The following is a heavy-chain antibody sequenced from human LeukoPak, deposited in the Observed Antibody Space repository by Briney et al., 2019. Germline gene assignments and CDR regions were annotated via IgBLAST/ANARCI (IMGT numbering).Heavy chain of an antibody. V-gene: IGHV4-59*01. Sequence: PSETLSLTCTVSGGSISSYYWSWIRQPPGKGLEWIGYIYYSGSTNYNPSLKSRVTISVDTSKNQFSLKLSSVTAADTAVYYCARYSSSSEGGVDYWGQGTLVTVSS. D-gene: IGHD6-6*01. CDR1: GGSISSYY. J-gene: IGHJ4*02. CDR3: ARYSSSSEGGVDY. CDR2: IYYSGST.